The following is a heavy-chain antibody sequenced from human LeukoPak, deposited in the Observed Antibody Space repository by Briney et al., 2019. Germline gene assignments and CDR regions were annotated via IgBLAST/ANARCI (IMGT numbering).Heavy chain of an antibody. CDR1: GFTFSNYA. Sequence: GGSLRLSCAASGFTFSNYAMSWVRQAPGKGLEWVSGISVRGGHTYYADPVKGRFAISRDNSGNTMFLQMNSLRAEDTAVYYCAKDRECSGTSCSRYFDFWGQGTLVAVSS. V-gene: IGHV3-23*01. CDR2: ISVRGGHT. D-gene: IGHD2-2*01. J-gene: IGHJ4*02. CDR3: AKDRECSGTSCSRYFDF.